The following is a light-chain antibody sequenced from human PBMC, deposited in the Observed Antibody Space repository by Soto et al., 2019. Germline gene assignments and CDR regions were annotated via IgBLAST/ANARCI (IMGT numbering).Light chain of an antibody. CDR1: SSDVGGYNY. J-gene: IGLJ1*01. CDR3: SSYTSSSTFYV. V-gene: IGLV2-14*01. Sequence: QSVLTQPASWSGSPGQSITISCTGTSSDVGGYNYVSWYQQHPGKAPKLMIYDVSNRPSGVSNRFSGSKSGNTASLTISGLQAEDEADYYCSSYTSSSTFYVFGTGTKVTVL. CDR2: DVS.